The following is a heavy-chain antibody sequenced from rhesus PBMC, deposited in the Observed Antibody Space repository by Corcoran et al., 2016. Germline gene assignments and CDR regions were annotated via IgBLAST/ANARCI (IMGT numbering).Heavy chain of an antibody. V-gene: IGHV4-80*01. Sequence: VQLQVSGLGRVRPSGTRSGTCSASRASTRSYCGNSIASPPGQALEWVGEIKDKSGDTNYNPSLKVRVTMSKSGANSQCSLKLSSDTAADAAMYYCSREYCAGSDCSGLFWGQGVLVTVSS. J-gene: IGHJ4*01. D-gene: IGHD2-21*01. CDR1: RASTRSYC. CDR2: IKDKSGDT. CDR3: SREYCAGSDCSGLF.